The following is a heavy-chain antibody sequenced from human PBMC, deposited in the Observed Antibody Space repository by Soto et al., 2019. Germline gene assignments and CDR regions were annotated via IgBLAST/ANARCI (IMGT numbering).Heavy chain of an antibody. J-gene: IGHJ4*02. CDR3: VIGDSSGFPDY. CDR2: IYPGDSDT. V-gene: IGHV5-51*01. CDR1: ANSFTRYW. D-gene: IGHD3-22*01. Sequence: PGESLKISCKGSANSFTRYWIGWVRQMPGKGLEWMGIIYPGDSDTRNSPSFQGQVTISADQSISTSFLQWNSLKVSDTAMYSWVIGDSSGFPDYWRQGTLVTVSS.